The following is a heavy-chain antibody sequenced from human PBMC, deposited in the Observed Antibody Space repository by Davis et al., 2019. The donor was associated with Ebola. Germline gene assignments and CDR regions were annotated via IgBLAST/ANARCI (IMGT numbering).Heavy chain of an antibody. CDR1: GFTFSTYA. D-gene: IGHD3-3*01. CDR2: ISYDGSNK. V-gene: IGHV3-30-3*01. J-gene: IGHJ6*02. Sequence: GGSLRLSCAASGFTFSTYAMHWVRQAPGKGLEWVAVISYDGSNKYYADSVKGRFTISRDNSKNTLYLQMNSLRAEDTAVYYCARDPSITIFGVVPTGLGGMDVWGQGTTVTVSS. CDR3: ARDPSITIFGVVPTGLGGMDV.